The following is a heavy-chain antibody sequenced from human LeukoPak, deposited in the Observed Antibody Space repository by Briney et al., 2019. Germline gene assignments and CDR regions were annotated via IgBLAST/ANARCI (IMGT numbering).Heavy chain of an antibody. CDR1: GYSFTSYW. Sequence: GESLKVSCKGSGYSFTSYWIGWVRQMPGKGLEWMGIIYPGDSDTRYSPSFQGQVTISADKSISTAYLQWSSLKASDTAMYYCARSAPARIAAAARPLRGWFDPWGQGTLVTVSS. CDR3: ARSAPARIAAAARPLRGWFDP. J-gene: IGHJ5*02. CDR2: IYPGDSDT. V-gene: IGHV5-51*01. D-gene: IGHD6-13*01.